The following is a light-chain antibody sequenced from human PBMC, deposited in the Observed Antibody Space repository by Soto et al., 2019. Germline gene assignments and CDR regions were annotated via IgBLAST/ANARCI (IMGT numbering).Light chain of an antibody. CDR1: QSITRN. V-gene: IGKV3-15*01. CDR2: GAS. J-gene: IGKJ1*01. CDR3: QQYNNWPLWT. Sequence: EIVMTQSPATLSVSPGERATLSCRASQSITRNLAWYQQTPGQAPGLLIYGASTRASGIPARFSGSGSGTEFTLTISSLQSEDFAVYYCQQYNNWPLWTFGQGTKVEIK.